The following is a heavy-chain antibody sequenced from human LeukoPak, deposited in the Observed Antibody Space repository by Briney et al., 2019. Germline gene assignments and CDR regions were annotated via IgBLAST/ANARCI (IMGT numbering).Heavy chain of an antibody. CDR3: AKVEIKNRPMIAVAPYYFDY. CDR1: GFTFNNYA. CDR2: ISGGSGST. D-gene: IGHD3-22*01. J-gene: IGHJ4*02. Sequence: GGSLRLSCAASGFTFNNYAMSWVRQAPGKGLERVSGISGGSGSTYYADSEKGRFTISRDNSKNTLYLQMNTLRAEDTAVYYCAKVEIKNRPMIAVAPYYFDYWGQGTLVTVSS. V-gene: IGHV3-23*01.